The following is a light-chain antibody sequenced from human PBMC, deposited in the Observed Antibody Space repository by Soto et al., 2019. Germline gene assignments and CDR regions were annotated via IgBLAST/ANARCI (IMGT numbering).Light chain of an antibody. CDR1: QIILTN. Sequence: EIVMTQSPATLSVSPGERATLSCWASQIILTNLAWYQQKPGQAPRLLIYGASSRATGIPERFSGSGSGTDFTLTISRLDPEDFGMYYCQHHAGSPAFGQGTKVDIK. CDR3: QHHAGSPA. V-gene: IGKV3-20*01. CDR2: GAS. J-gene: IGKJ1*01.